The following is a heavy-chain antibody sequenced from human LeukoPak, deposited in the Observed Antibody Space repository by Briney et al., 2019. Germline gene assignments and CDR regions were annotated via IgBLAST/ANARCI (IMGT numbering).Heavy chain of an antibody. CDR1: GGSISNYY. V-gene: IGHV4-59*01. D-gene: IGHD5-18*01. CDR2: IYYTGNT. CDR3: ARAIGYDFDY. J-gene: IGHJ4*02. Sequence: SETLSLTCTVSGGSISNYYWSWIRQSPGKGLEWIGYIYYTGNTNYNPSLESRVIISVDTSKNQFSLKLSSVTAADTAVYYCARAIGYDFDYWGQGTLVTVSS.